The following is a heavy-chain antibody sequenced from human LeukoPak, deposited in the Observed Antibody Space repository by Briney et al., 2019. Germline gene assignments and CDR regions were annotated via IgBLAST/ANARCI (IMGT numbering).Heavy chain of an antibody. V-gene: IGHV3-11*05. Sequence: GGSLRLSCAGSGFTFSDYSMSWIRQAPGKALQWLSYISGSSIYTNYADSVKGRFTISRDNAKRSLYLQMKSLRAEDTAVYYCAREYISSAGRNVFDIWGQGTMVTVSS. J-gene: IGHJ3*02. CDR2: ISGSSIYT. CDR3: AREYISSAGRNVFDI. D-gene: IGHD6-13*01. CDR1: GFTFSDYS.